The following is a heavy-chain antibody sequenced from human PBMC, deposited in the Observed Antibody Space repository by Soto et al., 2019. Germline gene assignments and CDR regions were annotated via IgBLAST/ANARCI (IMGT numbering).Heavy chain of an antibody. V-gene: IGHV3-23*01. Sequence: RGSLIISCAASGFTFSIYAMSWVRQAPGKGLEWVSAISGSGGSTYYADSVKGRFTISRDNSKNTLYLQMNSLRAEDTAVYYCAQVGGWGISYYYGMDVWGQGTPFTVSS. CDR1: GFTFSIYA. J-gene: IGHJ6*01. CDR3: AQVGGWGISYYYGMDV. D-gene: IGHD3-16*01. CDR2: ISGSGGST.